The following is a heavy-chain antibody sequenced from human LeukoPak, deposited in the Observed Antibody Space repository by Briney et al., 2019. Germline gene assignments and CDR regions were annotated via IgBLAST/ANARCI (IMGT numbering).Heavy chain of an antibody. J-gene: IGHJ5*02. D-gene: IGHD4-17*01. V-gene: IGHV4-34*01. CDR3: AAGAIENDYGDYVSLWFDP. CDR2: INHSGST. Sequence: PSETLSLTCAVYGGSFSGYYWSWIRQPPGEGLEWIGEINHSGSTNYNPSLKSRVTISVDTSKNQFSLKLSSVTAADTAVYYCAAGAIENDYGDYVSLWFDPWGQGTLVTVSS. CDR1: GGSFSGYY.